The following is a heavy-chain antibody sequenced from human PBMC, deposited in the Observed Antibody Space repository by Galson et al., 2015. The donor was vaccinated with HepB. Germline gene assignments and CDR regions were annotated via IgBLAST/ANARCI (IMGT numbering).Heavy chain of an antibody. D-gene: IGHD4-11*01. Sequence: LRLSCAASGFTVSSNYMSWVRQAPGKGLEWVSVIYSGGSTYYADSVKGRFTISRDNSKNTLYLQMNSLRAEDTAVYYCARVRDYSTDAFDIWGQGTMVTVSS. CDR1: GFTVSSNY. CDR2: IYSGGST. CDR3: ARVRDYSTDAFDI. J-gene: IGHJ3*02. V-gene: IGHV3-53*01.